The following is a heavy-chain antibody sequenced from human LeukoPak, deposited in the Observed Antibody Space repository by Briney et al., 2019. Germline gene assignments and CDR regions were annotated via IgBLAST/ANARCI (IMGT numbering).Heavy chain of an antibody. D-gene: IGHD2-2*01. CDR2: IIPIFGTA. Sequence: ASVKVSCKASGGTFSSYAISWVRQAPGQGLEWMGGIIPIFGTANYAQKFQGRVTITADESTSTAYMELSSLRSEDTAVYYCARGDCSSTSCYYLDYWGQGTLSPSPQ. CDR3: ARGDCSSTSCYYLDY. J-gene: IGHJ4*02. V-gene: IGHV1-69*13. CDR1: GGTFSSYA.